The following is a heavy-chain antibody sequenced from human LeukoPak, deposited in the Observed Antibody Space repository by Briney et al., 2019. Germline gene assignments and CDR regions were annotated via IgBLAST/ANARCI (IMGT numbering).Heavy chain of an antibody. J-gene: IGHJ4*02. Sequence: GRSLRLSCAASGFTFSSYAMHWVRQAPGKGLEWVAVISYDGSNKYYADSVKGRFTISRDNSKNTLYLQMNSLRAEDTAVYYCARADYDILTGSQDYFDYWGQGTLVTVSS. V-gene: IGHV3-30-3*01. CDR2: ISYDGSNK. CDR3: ARADYDILTGSQDYFDY. CDR1: GFTFSSYA. D-gene: IGHD3-9*01.